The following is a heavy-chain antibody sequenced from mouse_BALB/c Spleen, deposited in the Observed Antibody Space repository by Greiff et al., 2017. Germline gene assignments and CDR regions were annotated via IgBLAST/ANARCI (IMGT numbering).Heavy chain of an antibody. J-gene: IGHJ2*01. V-gene: IGHV1-31*01. CDR3: VRDNSYFDY. D-gene: IGHD3-3*01. Sequence: VQLQQSGPELVKPGASVKISCKASGYSFTGYYMHWVKQSHVKSLEWIGRINPYNGATSYNQNFKDKASLTVDKSSSTAYMELHSLTSEDSAVYYCVRDNSYFDYWGQGTTLTVSS. CDR1: GYSFTGYY. CDR2: INPYNGAT.